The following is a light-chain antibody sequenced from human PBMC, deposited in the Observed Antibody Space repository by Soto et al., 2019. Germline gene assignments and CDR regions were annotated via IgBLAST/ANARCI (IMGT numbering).Light chain of an antibody. CDR2: DVS. CDR3: SSYTSSSTLHVV. V-gene: IGLV2-14*01. CDR1: SSDVGGYNY. Sequence: QSALTQPASVSGSPGQSITISCTGTSSDVGGYNYVSWYQQHPGKATKLMIYDVSNRPSGVSNRLSGSKSGNTASLTISGLQAEDEADYYCSSYTSSSTLHVVFGGGTKLTVL. J-gene: IGLJ2*01.